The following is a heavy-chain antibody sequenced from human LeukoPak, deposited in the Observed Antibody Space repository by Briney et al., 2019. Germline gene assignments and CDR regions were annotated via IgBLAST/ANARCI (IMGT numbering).Heavy chain of an antibody. J-gene: IGHJ5*02. D-gene: IGHD3-3*01. CDR1: GDSISSYY. Sequence: SETLSLTCTVSGDSISSYYWSWIRQPAAKGLEWIGRIYTSGSTNYNPSLKSRVTMSVDTSKNQFSLKLSSVTAADTAVYYCTRDLTYYDFWSGFNNWFDPWGQGTLVTVSS. CDR2: IYTSGST. V-gene: IGHV4-4*07. CDR3: TRDLTYYDFWSGFNNWFDP.